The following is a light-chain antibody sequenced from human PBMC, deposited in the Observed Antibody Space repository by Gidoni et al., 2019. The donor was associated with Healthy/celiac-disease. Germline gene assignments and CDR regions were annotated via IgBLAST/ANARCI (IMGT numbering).Light chain of an antibody. V-gene: IGKV1-39*01. CDR1: QSISSY. J-gene: IGKJ4*01. Sequence: DIQMTQSPSSLSASVGDRVTITCRSSQSISSYLNWYQQKPGKAPKLLIYASSSLQSGVPSRFSGSGSVTDFTLTISSLKPEDFATYYCQQSYSTPPTFGGGTKVEIK. CDR2: ASS. CDR3: QQSYSTPPT.